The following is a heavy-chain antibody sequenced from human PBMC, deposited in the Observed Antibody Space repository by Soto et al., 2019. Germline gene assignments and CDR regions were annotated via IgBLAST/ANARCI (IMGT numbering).Heavy chain of an antibody. CDR2: TSYTGNT. CDR3: ARTYCTTTACQAHGIDV. V-gene: IGHV4-59*01. CDR1: GGPITSYH. J-gene: IGHJ6*02. Sequence: SETLSLTCIVSGGPITSYHWSWIRQFPGKGLEWIAYTSYTGNTNYNPSLKSRVTISVDTSGNQFSLKLSSVTAADTAVYFCARTYCTTTACQAHGIDVWGQGTTVTVSS. D-gene: IGHD4-4*01.